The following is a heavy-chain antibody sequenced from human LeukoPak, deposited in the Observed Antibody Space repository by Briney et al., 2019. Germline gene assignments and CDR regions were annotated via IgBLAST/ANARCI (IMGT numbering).Heavy chain of an antibody. V-gene: IGHV3-9*01. J-gene: IGHJ3*02. D-gene: IGHD3-10*01. Sequence: GGSLRLSCAASGFTFDDYAMHWVRQAPGKGLEWVSGISWNSGSIGYADSVKGRFTISRDNAKNSLYLQMNSLRAEDTALYYCAKGFSAFDIWGQGTMATVSS. CDR2: ISWNSGSI. CDR1: GFTFDDYA. CDR3: AKGFSAFDI.